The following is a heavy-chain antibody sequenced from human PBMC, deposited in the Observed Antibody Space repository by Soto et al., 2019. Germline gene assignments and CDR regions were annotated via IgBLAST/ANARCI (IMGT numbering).Heavy chain of an antibody. V-gene: IGHV3-74*01. CDR1: GFTFSSYW. D-gene: IGHD1-26*01. CDR2: INSDGSST. J-gene: IGHJ6*02. Sequence: PGGSLRLSCAASGFTFSSYWMHWVRQAPGKGLVWVSRINSDGSSTSYADFVKGRFTISRDNAKNTLYLQMNSLRAEDTAVYYCARDNNYGSYFAYYGMDVWGQGTTVTVSS. CDR3: ARDNNYGSYFAYYGMDV.